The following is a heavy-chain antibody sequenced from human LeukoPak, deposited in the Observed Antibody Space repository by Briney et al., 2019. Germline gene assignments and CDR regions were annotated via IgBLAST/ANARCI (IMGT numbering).Heavy chain of an antibody. J-gene: IGHJ4*02. D-gene: IGHD3-22*01. Sequence: ASVNLSCTASAYTFTGYYMHWVRHAHGQGLGWMGWINTNSGDTNYAQKFQGRVTMTRDTSISTAYMELSRLRSGDTAVYYCARLIYKPQTYYYDSSGYYRDYRGQGTLVSVSS. V-gene: IGHV1-2*02. CDR1: AYTFTGYY. CDR2: INTNSGDT. CDR3: ARLIYKPQTYYYDSSGYYRDY.